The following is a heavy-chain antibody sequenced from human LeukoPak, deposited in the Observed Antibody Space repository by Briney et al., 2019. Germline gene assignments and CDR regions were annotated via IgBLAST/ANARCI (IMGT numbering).Heavy chain of an antibody. CDR3: ATPYTSGWSLYFDN. CDR2: ISHDGSNK. V-gene: IGHV3-30-3*01. J-gene: IGHJ4*02. Sequence: GGSLRLSCAASGFTFSSYAMHWVHQAPDKGLEWVAVISHDGSNKYYADSVKGRFSISRDNSKNTLYLQMNGLRAEETAMYYCATPYTSGWSLYFDNWGQGTLVTVSS. D-gene: IGHD6-19*01. CDR1: GFTFSSYA.